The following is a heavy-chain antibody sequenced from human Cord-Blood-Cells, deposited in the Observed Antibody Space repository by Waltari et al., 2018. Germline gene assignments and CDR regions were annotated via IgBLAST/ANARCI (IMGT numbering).Heavy chain of an antibody. CDR1: GFTFSSYA. CDR3: AKIRGPLYYFDY. CDR2: ISGSGGST. D-gene: IGHD3-10*01. J-gene: IGHJ4*02. V-gene: IGHV3-23*01. Sequence: EVQLLESGGGLVQPGGSLRLSCAASGFTFSSYAMSWVREAPGKGLEWVSAISGSGGSTYYADAVKGRFTIARDNSKNTLYLQMNSLRAEDTAVYYCAKIRGPLYYFDYWGQGTLVTVSS.